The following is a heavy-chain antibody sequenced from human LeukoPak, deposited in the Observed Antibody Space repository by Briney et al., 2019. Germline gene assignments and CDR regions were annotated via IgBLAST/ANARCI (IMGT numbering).Heavy chain of an antibody. CDR1: GGSISSSSYY. Sequence: SETLSLTCTVSGGSISSSSYYWGWIRQPPGKGLEWIGSIYYSGSTYYNPSLKSRVTISVDTSKNQFSLKLSSVTAADTAVYYCASWLGYCSSTSCYYYYFDYWGQGILVTVSS. V-gene: IGHV4-39*07. CDR2: IYYSGST. D-gene: IGHD2-2*01. J-gene: IGHJ4*02. CDR3: ASWLGYCSSTSCYYYYFDY.